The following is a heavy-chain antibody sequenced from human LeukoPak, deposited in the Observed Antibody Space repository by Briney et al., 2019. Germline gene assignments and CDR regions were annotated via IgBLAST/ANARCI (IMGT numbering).Heavy chain of an antibody. Sequence: SETLSLTCAVSGGSISSGGYSWSWIRQPPGKGLEWIGEINHSGSTNYNPSLKSRVTISVDTSKNQFSLKLSSVTAADTAVYYCAARYGYCSGGSCFWWFDPWGQGTLVTVSS. CDR3: AARYGYCSGGSCFWWFDP. CDR1: GGSISSGGYS. V-gene: IGHV4-34*01. CDR2: INHSGST. J-gene: IGHJ5*02. D-gene: IGHD2-15*01.